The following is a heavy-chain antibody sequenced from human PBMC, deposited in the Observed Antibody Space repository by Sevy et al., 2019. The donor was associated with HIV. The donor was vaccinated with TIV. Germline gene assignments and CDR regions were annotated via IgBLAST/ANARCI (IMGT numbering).Heavy chain of an antibody. Sequence: GGSLRLSCAASGFPFSSYGMSWVRQAPGRGLEWVSTLIGGGRRTYYADSVSGRFIISRAISRITLDLQMNSLRAEDAAIHYCVNGRVQSGLSGVVANYGMDVCGPGTTVTVSS. CDR1: GFPFSSYG. CDR3: VNGRVQSGLSGVVANYGMDV. J-gene: IGHJ6*02. V-gene: IGHV3-23*01. CDR2: LIGGGRRT. D-gene: IGHD2-8*02.